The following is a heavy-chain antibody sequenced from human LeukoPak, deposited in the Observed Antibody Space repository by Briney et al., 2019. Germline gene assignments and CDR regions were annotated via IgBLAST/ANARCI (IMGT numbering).Heavy chain of an antibody. V-gene: IGHV1-18*01. CDR2: ISAYNGNT. J-gene: IGHJ5*02. CDR3: ARSSLTTVGFDP. CDR1: GYTFTSYG. D-gene: IGHD4-17*01. Sequence: ASVKLSCKASGYTFTSYGISWVRQAPGQGLERKGWISAYNGNTNYAQKLQGRVTMTTDTSTSTAYMELRSLRSDDTAVYYCARSSLTTVGFDPWGQGTLVTVSS.